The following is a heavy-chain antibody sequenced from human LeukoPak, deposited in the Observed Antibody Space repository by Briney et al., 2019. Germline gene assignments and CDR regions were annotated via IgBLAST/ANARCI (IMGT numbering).Heavy chain of an antibody. V-gene: IGHV3-48*03. CDR3: ARHDGWFDC. CDR2: ISTSGSTV. CDR1: GFTFSNYE. Sequence: GGSLRLSCAASGFTFSNYEMDWVRQAPGKGPEWVSYISTSGSTVYYADSVKGRFTISRDNAMNSLYLQMNSLRGEDTAIYYFARHDGWFDCWGRGTLVTVSS. D-gene: IGHD3-3*01. J-gene: IGHJ5*01.